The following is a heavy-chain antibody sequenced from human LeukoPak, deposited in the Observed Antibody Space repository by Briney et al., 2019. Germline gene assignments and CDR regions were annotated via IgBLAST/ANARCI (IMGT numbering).Heavy chain of an antibody. CDR3: ATVLRFLEWLFRDAFDI. V-gene: IGHV1-24*01. J-gene: IGHJ3*02. D-gene: IGHD3-3*01. Sequence: WASVTVSCKVSGYTLTELSMHWVRQAPGEGLEWMGGFDPEDGETIYAQKFQGRVTMTEDTSTDTAYMELSSLRSEDTAVYYCATVLRFLEWLFRDAFDIWGQGTMVTVSS. CDR1: GYTLTELS. CDR2: FDPEDGET.